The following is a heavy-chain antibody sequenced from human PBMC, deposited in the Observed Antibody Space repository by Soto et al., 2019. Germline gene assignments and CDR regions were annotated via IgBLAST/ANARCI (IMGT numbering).Heavy chain of an antibody. CDR1: GFTFSSYW. J-gene: IGHJ6*03. D-gene: IGHD3-3*01. CDR3: ARGGHYDFWSAQYYYYYMDV. Sequence: EVQLVESGGGLVQPGGSLRLSCAASGFTFSSYWMHWVRQAPGKGLVWVSRINSDGSSTSYADSVKGRFTISRDNAKNTLYVQMNSLGAEETAVYYCARGGHYDFWSAQYYYYYMDVWGKGTTVTVSS. CDR2: INSDGSST. V-gene: IGHV3-74*01.